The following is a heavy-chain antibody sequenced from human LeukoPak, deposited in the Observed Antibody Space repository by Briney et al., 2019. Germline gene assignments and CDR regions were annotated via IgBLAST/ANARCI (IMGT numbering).Heavy chain of an antibody. CDR2: INQGGRT. Sequence: SETLSLTCGFYGGSFRNYYWSCIRQSPGKGLEWIGEINQGGRTNYNPSLKTRLTISVDTAKNLFSLNLTSMTAADTATYYCAVRDGHSTSSGDTWGQGTLVTVSS. J-gene: IGHJ5*02. CDR3: AVRDGHSTSSGDT. CDR1: GGSFRNYY. V-gene: IGHV4-34*01. D-gene: IGHD6-6*01.